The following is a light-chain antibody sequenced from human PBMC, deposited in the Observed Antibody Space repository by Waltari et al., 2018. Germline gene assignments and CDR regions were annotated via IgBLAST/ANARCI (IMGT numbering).Light chain of an antibody. CDR1: ERLLYSSNNKNH. Sequence: DIVMTQSPESLAVSLGERATINCKSSERLLYSSNNKNHLAGYQQKPGQPPKLLLYCASTRKSGVPDRFSGSGSETDFTLTVTSLQAEDAAVYYCQQYYSTPLTFGGGTRVEI. CDR2: CAS. CDR3: QQYYSTPLT. J-gene: IGKJ4*01. V-gene: IGKV4-1*01.